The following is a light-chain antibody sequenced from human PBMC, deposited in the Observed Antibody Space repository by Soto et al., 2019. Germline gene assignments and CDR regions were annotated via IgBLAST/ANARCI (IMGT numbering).Light chain of an antibody. CDR1: SGHSNYA. V-gene: IGLV4-69*01. CDR2: LNSDGSH. J-gene: IGLJ2*01. CDR3: QTWDTGTQVV. Sequence: QAVLSQSPSASASLGASVKVTCTLSSGHSNYAIAWHQQQPETGPRFLMKLNSDGSHTKGDGIPDRFSGSISGAERYLTIYSLQSEYEADYYCQTWDTGTQVVFGGGTKLTVL.